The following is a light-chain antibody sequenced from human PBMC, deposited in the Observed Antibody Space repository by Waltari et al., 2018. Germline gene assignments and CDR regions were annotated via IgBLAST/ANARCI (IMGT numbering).Light chain of an antibody. J-gene: IGKJ1*01. V-gene: IGKV6-21*02. Sequence: EVVLTQFPEFPSVTPKETVTITCRASQRIGYSLHWSLQKPNHSPKLLIKYASQSISGVPSRFSGTRSGTDFTLTINGLEAEDAATYYCHQSTSFPRTFGQGTRLEIK. CDR2: YAS. CDR1: QRIGYS. CDR3: HQSTSFPRT.